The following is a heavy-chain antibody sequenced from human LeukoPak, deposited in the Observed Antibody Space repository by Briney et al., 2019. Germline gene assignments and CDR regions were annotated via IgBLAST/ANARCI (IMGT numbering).Heavy chain of an antibody. D-gene: IGHD4-11*01. V-gene: IGHV3-21*01. CDR1: GFTFSSYS. Sequence: NPGGSLRLSYAAAGFTFSSYSMNWDRQAPGKGLEWVSSISSSTSHIHYADSVKGRFTISRDNAKNSLYLQMNSLRAEDTAVYYCARDPYSGLFDYWGQGTLVTVSS. CDR2: ISSSTSHI. J-gene: IGHJ4*02. CDR3: ARDPYSGLFDY.